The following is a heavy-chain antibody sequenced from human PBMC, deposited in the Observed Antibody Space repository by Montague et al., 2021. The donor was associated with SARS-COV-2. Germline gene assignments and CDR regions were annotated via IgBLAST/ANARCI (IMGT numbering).Heavy chain of an antibody. J-gene: IGHJ5*02. CDR2: IYYSGST. CDR1: GGSVSSGSYY. D-gene: IGHD3-22*01. Sequence: SETLSLTCTVSGGSVSSGSYYWSWIRQPPGKGLEWIGYIYYSGSTNYNPSLKSRVTISVDTSKNQFSLKLSSVTAADTAVYYCARRPYYYDSSGQFDPWGQGTLVTVSS. CDR3: ARRPYYYDSSGQFDP. V-gene: IGHV4-61*01.